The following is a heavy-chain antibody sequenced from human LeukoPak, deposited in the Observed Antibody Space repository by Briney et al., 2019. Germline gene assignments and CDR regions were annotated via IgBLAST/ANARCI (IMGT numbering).Heavy chain of an antibody. V-gene: IGHV3-48*02. D-gene: IGHD2-2*01. CDR1: GFTFSRFT. Sequence: GGSLRLSCAASGFTFSRFTMNWVRQAPGKGLEWVSYISSSSSTVYYPDSVKGRFSISRDNAKNSLYLQMNSLRDEDTAVYYCARGYCSSTSCANFDYWGQGTLVTVSS. CDR3: ARGYCSSTSCANFDY. CDR2: ISSSSSTV. J-gene: IGHJ4*02.